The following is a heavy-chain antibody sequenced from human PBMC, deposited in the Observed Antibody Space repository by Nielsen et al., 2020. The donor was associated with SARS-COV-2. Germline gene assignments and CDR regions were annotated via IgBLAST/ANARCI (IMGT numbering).Heavy chain of an antibody. CDR2: IWYDGSNK. D-gene: IGHD2-2*01. V-gene: IGHV3-33*01. CDR3: ARGGDIVVVPAAQGGFDY. J-gene: IGHJ4*02. Sequence: GESLKISCAASGFTFSSYGMHWVRQAPGKGLEWVAVIWYDGSNKYYADSVKGRFTISRDNSKNTLYLQMNSLRAEDTAVYYCARGGDIVVVPAAQGGFDYWGQGTLVTVSS. CDR1: GFTFSSYG.